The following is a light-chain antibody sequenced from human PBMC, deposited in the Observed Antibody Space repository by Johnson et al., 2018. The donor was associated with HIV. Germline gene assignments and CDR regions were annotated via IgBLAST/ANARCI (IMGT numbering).Light chain of an antibody. Sequence: QSVLTQPPSVSAAPGQTVTISCSGSSSNVGSSFVSWYRQVPGTAPKLLIYDNNKRPSGIPGRFSGSKSGPSATLGITGLQTGDEADYYCGTWDSSLTSYVVGAGTKVTVL. CDR1: SSNVGSSF. CDR2: DNN. J-gene: IGLJ1*01. CDR3: GTWDSSLTSYV. V-gene: IGLV1-51*01.